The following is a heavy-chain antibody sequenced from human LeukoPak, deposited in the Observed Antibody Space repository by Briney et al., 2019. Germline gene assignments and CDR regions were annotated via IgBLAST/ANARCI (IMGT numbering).Heavy chain of an antibody. Sequence: PGGSLRLSCAASGFTFSSYAMSWVRQAPGKGLEWVSGISGSRGTTYYADSVKGRLTISRDNSKNTLYLQMNSLRADDTAVYYCSKDRTTSGGAEGYWGQGTLVTVSA. D-gene: IGHD3-10*01. CDR2: ISGSRGTT. CDR1: GFTFSSYA. J-gene: IGHJ4*02. V-gene: IGHV3-23*01. CDR3: SKDRTTSGGAEGY.